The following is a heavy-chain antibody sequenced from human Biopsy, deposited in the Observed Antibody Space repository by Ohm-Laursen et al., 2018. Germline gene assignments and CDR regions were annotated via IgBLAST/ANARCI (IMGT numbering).Heavy chain of an antibody. CDR2: LNPVSGNS. D-gene: IGHD1-7*01. J-gene: IGHJ5*02. Sequence: ASVKVSCNASGYTFTSYDITWVRQASGQGPEWIGWLNPVSGNSNFGQKFRGRVTVTSDTSISTAYTELSGLTSDDTATYYCGRAVRNQLLTDPWGQGTLVTVTS. CDR3: GRAVRNQLLTDP. V-gene: IGHV1-8*01. CDR1: GYTFTSYD.